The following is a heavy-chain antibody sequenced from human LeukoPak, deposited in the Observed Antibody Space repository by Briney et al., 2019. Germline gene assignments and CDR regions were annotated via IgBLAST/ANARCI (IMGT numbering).Heavy chain of an antibody. Sequence: ETLSLTCTVSGGSISSYYWSWVRQAPGKGLEWVGRIKSKTDGGTIDYAAPVKGRFTISRDDSKNTLYLQMNSLKIEDTAVYYCTSGSVAVRQGIYIWGQGTMVTVSS. D-gene: IGHD2-2*01. J-gene: IGHJ3*02. CDR1: GGSISSYY. CDR2: IKSKTDGGTI. V-gene: IGHV3-15*01. CDR3: TSGSVAVRQGIYI.